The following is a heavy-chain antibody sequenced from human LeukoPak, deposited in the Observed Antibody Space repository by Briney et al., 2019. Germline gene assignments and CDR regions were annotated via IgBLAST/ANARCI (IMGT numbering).Heavy chain of an antibody. V-gene: IGHV1-69*05. CDR1: GGTFSSYA. Sequence: SVKVSCKASGGTFSSYAISWVRQAPGQGLEWMGGIIPIFGTANYAQKFQGRVTITTDESTSTAYMELSSLRSEDTAVYYCARYCSSTSCYGSSFDYWGQGTLVTVSS. J-gene: IGHJ4*02. CDR3: ARYCSSTSCYGSSFDY. CDR2: IIPIFGTA. D-gene: IGHD2-2*01.